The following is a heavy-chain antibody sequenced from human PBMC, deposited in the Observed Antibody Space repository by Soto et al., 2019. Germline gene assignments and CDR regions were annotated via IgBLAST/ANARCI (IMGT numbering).Heavy chain of an antibody. Sequence: GESLKISCKGSGYSFTSYWLSWVRQMPGKGLERMGRIDPSDSYTNYSPSFQGHVTISANKSISTAYLQWSSLKASDTAMYYCARHGAGTTTSPNTHYCYGMDVWGQGTTVTVSS. J-gene: IGHJ6*02. CDR2: IDPSDSYT. CDR1: GYSFTSYW. V-gene: IGHV5-10-1*01. D-gene: IGHD1-7*01. CDR3: ARHGAGTTTSPNTHYCYGMDV.